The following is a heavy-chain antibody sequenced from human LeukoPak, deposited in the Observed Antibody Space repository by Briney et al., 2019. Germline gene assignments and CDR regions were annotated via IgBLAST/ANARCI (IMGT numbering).Heavy chain of an antibody. CDR2: ISSSSGAI. J-gene: IGHJ6*02. Sequence: GGSLRLSCAASGFTFSSYSMNWVRPAPGKGLEWVSYISSSSGAIYYADSVKGRITISRDNAKNSLYLQMNSLRAEDTAVYYCAGELGWAYYYYGMDVWGQGTTVTVSS. D-gene: IGHD3-16*01. V-gene: IGHV3-48*04. CDR1: GFTFSSYS. CDR3: AGELGWAYYYYGMDV.